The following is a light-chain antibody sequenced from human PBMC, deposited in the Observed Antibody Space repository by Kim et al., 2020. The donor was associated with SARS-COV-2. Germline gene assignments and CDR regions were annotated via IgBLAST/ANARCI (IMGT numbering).Light chain of an antibody. CDR3: QHYLST. CDR1: KSSRKW. Sequence: LLASLEERATTTGGGSKSSRKWLAWNHQKAGKPPKLLIYAASSLKTGVPSGLGGSRSGTQSTSTISILKLDDFATNYCQHYLSTFGGGTRVEIK. J-gene: IGKJ5*01. V-gene: IGKV1-5*01. CDR2: AAS.